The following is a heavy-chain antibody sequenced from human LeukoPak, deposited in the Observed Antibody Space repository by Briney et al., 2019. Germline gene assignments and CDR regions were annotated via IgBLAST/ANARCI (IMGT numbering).Heavy chain of an antibody. CDR3: ARESISSGWPRNDY. V-gene: IGHV3-48*01. CDR2: ISSSRSTI. Sequence: GGSLRLSCAASGFTFSNYSMNWVRQAPGKGLEWVSYISSSRSTIHYADSVKGRFTISRDNAKNSLHLQLNSLRVEDTAFYYCARESISSGWPRNDYWGQGTLVTVSS. CDR1: GFTFSNYS. J-gene: IGHJ4*02. D-gene: IGHD6-19*01.